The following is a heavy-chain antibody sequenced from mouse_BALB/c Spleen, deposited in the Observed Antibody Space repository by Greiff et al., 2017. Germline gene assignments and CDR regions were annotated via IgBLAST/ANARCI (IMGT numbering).Heavy chain of an antibody. CDR2: ISSGGSYT. CDR1: GFTFSSYA. D-gene: IGHD3-3*01. Sequence: EVQRVESGGGLVKPGGSLKLSCAASGFTFSSYAMSWVRQSPEKRLEWVAEISSGGSYTYYPDTVTGRFTISRDNAKNTLYLEMSSLRSEDTAMYYCAREGQRAMDYWGQGTSVTVSS. J-gene: IGHJ4*01. CDR3: AREGQRAMDY. V-gene: IGHV5-9-4*01.